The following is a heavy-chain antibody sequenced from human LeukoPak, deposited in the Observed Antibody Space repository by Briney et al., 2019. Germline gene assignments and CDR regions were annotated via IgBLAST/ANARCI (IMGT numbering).Heavy chain of an antibody. CDR1: GFTFSSYA. V-gene: IGHV3-23*01. CDR3: AKVTGGDMITYGGLDH. J-gene: IGHJ4*02. Sequence: PGGSLRLSCAASGFTFSSYAMSWVRQAPGKGLEWVSAISGNGDITYYTDSVKGRFTISRDNSKNTLSLQMNSLRAEDTAVYYCAKVTGGDMITYGGLDHWGQGTLVTVSS. CDR2: ISGNGDIT. D-gene: IGHD3-16*01.